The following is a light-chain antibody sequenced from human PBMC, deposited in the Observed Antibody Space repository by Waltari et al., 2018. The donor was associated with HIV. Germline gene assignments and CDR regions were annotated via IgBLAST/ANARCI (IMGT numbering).Light chain of an antibody. CDR1: QGISDF. Sequence: IRMTQSPSSLSASPGARVSITCRASQGISDFLAWYQQRPGKAPKLLIYAASTLQSGVPSRFSGAGSGTDFTLTISCLQPEDFATYYCQHYYDYPLTFGGGTKVEIK. V-gene: IGKV1-8*01. CDR3: QHYYDYPLT. CDR2: AAS. J-gene: IGKJ4*01.